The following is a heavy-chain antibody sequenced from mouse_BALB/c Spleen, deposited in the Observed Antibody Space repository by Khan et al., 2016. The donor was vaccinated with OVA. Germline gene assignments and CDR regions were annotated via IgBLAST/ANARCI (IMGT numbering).Heavy chain of an antibody. CDR3: SRVSWQSYYFDY. CDR2: INPYNGAT. Sequence: VQLQQSGPELVKPGPSVKMSCKASGYRFTSYLIHWVKQKPGQGLEWIGYINPYNGATKYNEKFKGKATLTSDKSSNTAYMELSSLTSEDSAVDCCSRVSWQSYYFDYWGQGTTLTVAS. V-gene: IGHV1S136*01. J-gene: IGHJ2*01. CDR1: GYRFTSYL. D-gene: IGHD6-1*01.